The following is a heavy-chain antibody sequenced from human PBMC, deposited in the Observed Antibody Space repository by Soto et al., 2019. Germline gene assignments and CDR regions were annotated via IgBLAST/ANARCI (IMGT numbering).Heavy chain of an antibody. Sequence: GGSLRLSCAASGFTFSSYGMHWVRQAPGKGLEWVAVISYDGSNKYYADSVKGRFTISRDNSKNTLYLQMNSLRAEDTAVYYCAKSFYYDSSGYYQYYFDYWGQGTLVTVSS. CDR1: GFTFSSYG. V-gene: IGHV3-30*18. J-gene: IGHJ4*02. CDR2: ISYDGSNK. D-gene: IGHD3-22*01. CDR3: AKSFYYDSSGYYQYYFDY.